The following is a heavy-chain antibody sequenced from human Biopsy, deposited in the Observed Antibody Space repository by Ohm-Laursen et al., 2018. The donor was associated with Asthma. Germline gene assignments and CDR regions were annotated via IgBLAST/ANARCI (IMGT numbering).Heavy chain of an antibody. V-gene: IGHV3-53*01. CDR2: IYSGGTS. J-gene: IGHJ4*02. CDR3: ARGDSSNWLHYYFDY. D-gene: IGHD3-22*01. CDR1: GFAVSRDY. Sequence: SLRLSCTASGFAVSRDYMFWVHQAPGKGLEWVSVIYSGGTSHTADSVRGRFTISRDYSKNTLYLQMHSLRAEDTAVYYCARGDSSNWLHYYFDYWGQGTLVTVSS.